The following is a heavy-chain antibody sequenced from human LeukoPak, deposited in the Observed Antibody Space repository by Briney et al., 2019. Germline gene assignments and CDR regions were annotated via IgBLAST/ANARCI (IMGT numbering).Heavy chain of an antibody. CDR2: TYHSGST. J-gene: IGHJ6*03. V-gene: IGHV4-34*01. CDR3: ARGRTVRGVIKFYYYMDV. Sequence: SETLSLTCAVYGGSFSGYYWSWIRQSPGKGLEWIGETYHSGSTNYNPSLKSRVTISLDTSKNQFSLKLSSVTAADTAVYYCARGRTVRGVIKFYYYMDVWGKGTTVTVSS. CDR1: GGSFSGYY. D-gene: IGHD3-10*01.